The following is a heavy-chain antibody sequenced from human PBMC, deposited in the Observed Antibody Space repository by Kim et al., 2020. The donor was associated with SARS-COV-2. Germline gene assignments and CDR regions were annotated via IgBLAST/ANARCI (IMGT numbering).Heavy chain of an antibody. CDR3: GRLDFGDDY. V-gene: IGHV3-53*01. CDR2: IYPDGYP. CDR1: GFTVSSYV. Sequence: GGSLRLSCAASGFTVSSYVMSWVRQTPGKGLEWVPLIYPDGYPYYADSEKGRFTISRDTSGRTLYHQMNSLRADDTAVYYCGRLDFGDDYWGHGTLVTVSS. D-gene: IGHD4-17*01. J-gene: IGHJ4*01.